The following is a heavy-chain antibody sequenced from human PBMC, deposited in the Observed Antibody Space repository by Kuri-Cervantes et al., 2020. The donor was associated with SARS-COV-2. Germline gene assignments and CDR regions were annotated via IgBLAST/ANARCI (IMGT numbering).Heavy chain of an antibody. CDR1: GGSFSGYY. Sequence: SETLSLTCAVYGGSFSGYYWSWIRQPPGKGLEWIGEINHSGSTNYNPSLKSRVTVSVDTSKNQFSLKLSSVTAADTAVYYCARGGWSNDYWGRGILVTVSS. CDR2: INHSGST. J-gene: IGHJ4*02. CDR3: ARGGWSNDY. V-gene: IGHV4-34*01.